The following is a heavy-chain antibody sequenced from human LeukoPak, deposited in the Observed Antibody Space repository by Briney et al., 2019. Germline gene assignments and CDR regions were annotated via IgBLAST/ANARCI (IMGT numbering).Heavy chain of an antibody. CDR2: IDGDKDK. J-gene: IGHJ6*03. CDR3: ARIRAATGTSDYMDV. CDR1: GFSLSTSGMC. D-gene: IGHD1-14*01. V-gene: IGHV2-70*11. Sequence: ECGPTQFKPTQPLTLTCTISGFSLSTSGMCVSGIRQPSGKALGWLARIDGDKDKYYSTSLKTRLTISKDTAKNQVVLTMTNMDPVDTATYYCARIRAATGTSDYMDVWGKGTTVTVSS.